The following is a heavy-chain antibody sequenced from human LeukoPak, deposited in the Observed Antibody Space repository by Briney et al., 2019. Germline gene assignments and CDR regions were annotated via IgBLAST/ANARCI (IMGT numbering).Heavy chain of an antibody. D-gene: IGHD3-3*01. V-gene: IGHV4-31*03. CDR2: IYYSGST. CDR1: GGSISSGGYY. CDR3: ARFRADFWSGYWVGPDAFDI. Sequence: SQTLSLTCTASGGSISSGGYYWSWIRQHPGKGLEWIGYIYYSGSTYYNPSLKSRVTISVDTSKNQFSLKLSSVTAADTAVYYCARFRADFWSGYWVGPDAFDIWGQGTMVTVSS. J-gene: IGHJ3*02.